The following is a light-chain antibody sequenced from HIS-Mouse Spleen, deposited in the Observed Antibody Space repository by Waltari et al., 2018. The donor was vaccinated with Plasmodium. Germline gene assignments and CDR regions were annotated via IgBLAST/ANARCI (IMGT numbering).Light chain of an antibody. CDR2: DAS. CDR1: QDISNY. J-gene: IGKJ3*01. Sequence: DIQMTQSPSSLSASVGDRVIITCQASQDISNYLNWYQQKPGKAPKLLFYDASNLETGVPSRFSGSGSGTDFTFTISSLQPEDIATYYCQQYDNLPPLFTFGPGTKVDIK. CDR3: QQYDNLPPLFT. V-gene: IGKV1-33*01.